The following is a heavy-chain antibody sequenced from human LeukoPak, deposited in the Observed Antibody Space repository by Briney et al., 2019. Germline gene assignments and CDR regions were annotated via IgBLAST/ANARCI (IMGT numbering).Heavy chain of an antibody. D-gene: IGHD2-15*01. CDR2: ISYDGSNK. V-gene: IGHV3-30*04. CDR1: GFTFSSYA. J-gene: IGHJ4*02. Sequence: GGSLRLSCAASGFTFSSYAMHWVRQAPGKGLEGVAVISYDGSNKYYADSVKGRFTISRDNSKNTLYLQMNSLRAEDTAVYYCARDPVDLAKYYFDYWGQGTLVTVSS. CDR3: ARDPVDLAKYYFDY.